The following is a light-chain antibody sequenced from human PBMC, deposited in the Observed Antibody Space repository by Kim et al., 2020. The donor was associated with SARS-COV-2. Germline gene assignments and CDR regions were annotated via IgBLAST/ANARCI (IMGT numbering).Light chain of an antibody. CDR3: QQYGSAPRT. J-gene: IGKJ1*01. CDR2: GTS. Sequence: SPGDRATLSCRASQSVYNNYLAWYQQKPGQAPRVLISGTSNRATGIPDRFSGSGSGTDFALTISRLEPEDFAVYYCQQYGSAPRTFGQGTKVDIK. V-gene: IGKV3-20*01. CDR1: QSVYNNY.